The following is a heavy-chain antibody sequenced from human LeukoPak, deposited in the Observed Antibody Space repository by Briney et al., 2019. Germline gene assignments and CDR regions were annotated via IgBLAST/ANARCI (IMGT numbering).Heavy chain of an antibody. Sequence: PSETLSLTCAVSGGSISSGGYYWSWIRQPPGKGLEWIGEINHSGSTNYNPSLKSRVTISVDTSKNQFSLKLSSVTAADTAVYYCARSYSSSFWFDPWGQGTLVTVSS. D-gene: IGHD6-13*01. J-gene: IGHJ5*02. CDR1: GGSISSGGYY. V-gene: IGHV4-34*01. CDR3: ARSYSSSFWFDP. CDR2: INHSGST.